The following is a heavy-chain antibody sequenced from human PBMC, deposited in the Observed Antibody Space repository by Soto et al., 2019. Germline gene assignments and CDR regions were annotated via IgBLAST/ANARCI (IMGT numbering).Heavy chain of an antibody. Sequence: EVQLVESGGGLVQPGGSLRLSCAASGFTFSSYWMHWVRQAPGKRLVWVSRINSDGSSISYADSVKGRVTISRDNAKNTVYLQMTSLRVEDTAVYYWARASGYSSGWRQDYWGQGTLVAVSS. V-gene: IGHV3-74*01. J-gene: IGHJ4*02. CDR3: ARASGYSSGWRQDY. CDR1: GFTFSSYW. CDR2: INSDGSSI. D-gene: IGHD6-19*01.